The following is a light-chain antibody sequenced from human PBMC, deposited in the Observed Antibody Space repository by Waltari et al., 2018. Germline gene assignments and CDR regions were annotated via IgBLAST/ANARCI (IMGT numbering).Light chain of an antibody. J-gene: IGLJ2*01. CDR2: LDT. CDR1: KLGYKF. CDR3: QAWDSSTVV. Sequence: SYELTQPPSVSVSPGQTASITCSGDKLGYKFACWYQQKPGQSPVLVIYLDTKRPSGIPGRFSGSNSGNTATLTISGTQAMDEADYYCQAWDSSTVVVGGGTKLTVL. V-gene: IGLV3-1*01.